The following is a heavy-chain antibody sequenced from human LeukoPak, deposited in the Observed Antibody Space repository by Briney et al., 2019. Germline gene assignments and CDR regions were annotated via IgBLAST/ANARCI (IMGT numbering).Heavy chain of an antibody. CDR3: AGDVSGVVVITWGDAFDI. Sequence: PGGSLRLSCAASGFTFSSYAMSWVRQAPGKGLEWVSSISGSGGSRHYADSVQGRFTISRDNSQNTLYLQMNSLRAEDTAVYYCAGDVSGVVVITWGDAFDIWGQGTMVTVSS. CDR1: GFTFSSYA. D-gene: IGHD3-22*01. V-gene: IGHV3-23*01. J-gene: IGHJ3*02. CDR2: ISGSGGSR.